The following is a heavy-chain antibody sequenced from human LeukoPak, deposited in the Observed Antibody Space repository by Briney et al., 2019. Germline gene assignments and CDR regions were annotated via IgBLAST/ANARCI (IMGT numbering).Heavy chain of an antibody. CDR2: ISGSGGST. Sequence: GGSLRLSCAASGFTFSSYAMSWVRQAPGKGLEWVSAISGSGGSTYYADSVKGRFTISRDNSKNTLYLQMNSLRAEDMALYYCAKDLNSRSMVAMTGDYWGQGTLVTVSS. CDR1: GFTFSSYA. J-gene: IGHJ4*02. V-gene: IGHV3-23*01. D-gene: IGHD5-12*01. CDR3: AKDLNSRSMVAMTGDY.